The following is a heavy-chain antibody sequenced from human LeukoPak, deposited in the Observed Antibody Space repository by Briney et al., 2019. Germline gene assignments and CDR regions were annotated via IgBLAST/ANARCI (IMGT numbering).Heavy chain of an antibody. CDR2: ISSSSSTI. J-gene: IGHJ4*02. Sequence: GGSLRLSCAASGFTFSSYSMNWVRQAPGKGLEWVSYISSSSSTIYYADSVKGRFTISRDNAKNSLYLQMNSLRAEDTAVYYCARDSVANRGYYFDYWGQGTLVTVSS. D-gene: IGHD5-12*01. V-gene: IGHV3-48*04. CDR3: ARDSVANRGYYFDY. CDR1: GFTFSSYS.